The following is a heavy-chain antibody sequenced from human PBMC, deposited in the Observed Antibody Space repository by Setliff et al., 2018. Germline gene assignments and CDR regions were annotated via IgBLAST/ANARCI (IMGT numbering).Heavy chain of an antibody. CDR2: THAGGST. D-gene: IGHD5-12*01. V-gene: IGHV4-61*02. CDR1: GGSISNANYY. Sequence: TLSLTCTVSGGSISNANYYWSWIRQPAGKGLEWIGRIYTHAGGSTIYNPSLKSRVTISIDTSKNQFCLKLRTVTAADTAVYYCARSGTFRYFDFWGRGAPVTVSS. J-gene: IGHJ4*02. CDR3: ARSGTFRYFDF.